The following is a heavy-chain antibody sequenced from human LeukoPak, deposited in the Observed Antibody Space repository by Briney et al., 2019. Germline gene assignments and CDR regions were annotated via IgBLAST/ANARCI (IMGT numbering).Heavy chain of an antibody. V-gene: IGHV4-59*01. CDR3: ARTAGYDILTGYLGYFDY. CDR1: GGSISSYY. CDR2: IYYSGST. Sequence: PSETLSLTCTVSGGSISSYYWSWIRQPPGKGLEWIGYIYYSGSTNYNPSLKSRVTISVDTSKNQFSLKLSSVTAADTAVYYCARTAGYDILTGYLGYFDYWGQGTLVTVSS. D-gene: IGHD3-9*01. J-gene: IGHJ4*02.